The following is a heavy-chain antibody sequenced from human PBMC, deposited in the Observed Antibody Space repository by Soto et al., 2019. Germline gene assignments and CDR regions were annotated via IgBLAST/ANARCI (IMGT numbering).Heavy chain of an antibody. V-gene: IGHV4-59*08. CDR2: IYYSGNT. J-gene: IGHJ6*03. CDR3: ARVLRERSGFTGSLDYYYYYYMDV. Sequence: SETLSLTCTVSGGSISSYYWSWIRQPPGKGLEWIGYIYYSGNTNYNPSLKSRVTISVDTSKNQFSLKLSSVTAADTAVYYCARVLRERSGFTGSLDYYYYYYMDVWGKGTTVTVS. CDR1: GGSISSYY. D-gene: IGHD3-9*01.